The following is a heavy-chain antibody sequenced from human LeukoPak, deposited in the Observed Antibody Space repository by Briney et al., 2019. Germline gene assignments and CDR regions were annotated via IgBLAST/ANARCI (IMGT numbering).Heavy chain of an antibody. J-gene: IGHJ4*02. CDR3: ARGSTVVRGVSPAGDY. Sequence: GGSLRLSCAASGFTFSSYTMNWVRQAPGKGLEWVSSISRSSSYIYYADSMKGRFTISRDNAKNSLDLQMHSLRAGDTAVYYCARGSTVVRGVSPAGDYWGQGTLVTVSS. CDR1: GFTFSSYT. D-gene: IGHD3-10*01. V-gene: IGHV3-21*01. CDR2: ISRSSSYI.